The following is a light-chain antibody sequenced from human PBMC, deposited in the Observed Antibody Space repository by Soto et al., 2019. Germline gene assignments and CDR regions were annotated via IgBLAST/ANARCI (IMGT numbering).Light chain of an antibody. CDR3: QQYNIWPPWT. CDR1: QSVSGN. V-gene: IGKV3-15*01. CDR2: GAS. J-gene: IGKJ1*01. Sequence: EIVMTQSQVTLSVSPGDRATLSCRASQSVSGNLAWYQQKPGQAPRLLIYGASTRATGIPARFSGSGSGTEFTLTISSLQSEDFAVYYCQQYNIWPPWTFGQGTKVEIK.